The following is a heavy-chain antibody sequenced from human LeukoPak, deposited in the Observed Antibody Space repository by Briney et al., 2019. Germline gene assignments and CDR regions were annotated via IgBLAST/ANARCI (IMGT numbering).Heavy chain of an antibody. CDR2: INHSGST. D-gene: IGHD3-22*01. CDR1: GGSFSGYY. J-gene: IGHJ6*02. CDR3: ARHTYYYDSSGYYYYYYGMDV. Sequence: PSETLSLTCAVYGGSFSGYYWSWIRQPPGKGLEWIGEINHSGSTNYNPSLKSRVTISVDTSKNQFSLKLSSVTAADTAVYYCARHTYYYDSSGYYYYYYGMDVWGQGTTVTVSS. V-gene: IGHV4-34*01.